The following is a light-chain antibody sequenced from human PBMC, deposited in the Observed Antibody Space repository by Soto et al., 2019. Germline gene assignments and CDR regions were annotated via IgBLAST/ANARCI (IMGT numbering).Light chain of an antibody. V-gene: IGKV3-11*01. Sequence: EIVLPQEHATLSLSPGEGCTLSCRASESVTYYLAWYQQKPGQAPRLIIYYASNRAAGIPARFSGSGSGTDFTLTISSLEPEDFEVYYCQQRSNWPPITCGQGTRL. CDR1: ESVTYY. J-gene: IGKJ5*01. CDR3: QQRSNWPPIT. CDR2: YAS.